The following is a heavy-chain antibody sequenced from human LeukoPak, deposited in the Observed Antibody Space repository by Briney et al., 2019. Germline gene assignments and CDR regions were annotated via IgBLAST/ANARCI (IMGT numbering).Heavy chain of an antibody. V-gene: IGHV4-4*02. CDR1: GGSISNTNW. CDR3: ARHTELGGDFDY. J-gene: IGHJ4*02. Sequence: SGTLSLTCGVSGGSISNTNWWTWFRQPPGKGLEWIGEVNLQGSTNYNPSLKSRVAISVDKSENHISLKLSSVTAADTALYYCARHTELGGDFDYWGQGTLVTVSS. CDR2: VNLQGST. D-gene: IGHD1-14*01.